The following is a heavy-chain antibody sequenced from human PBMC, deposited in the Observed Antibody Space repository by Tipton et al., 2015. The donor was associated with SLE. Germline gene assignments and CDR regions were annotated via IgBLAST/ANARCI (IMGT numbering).Heavy chain of an antibody. J-gene: IGHJ4*02. CDR3: VREDHDYDDQRNYFNY. CDR2: ISSSNNYI. CDR1: RFTFSSYT. Sequence: SLRLSCAASRFTFSSYTMNWVRQAPGKGLEWVSSISSSNNYIYYADSVKGRFTFSRDNTENSLFLQMNSLRADDTAVYYCVREDHDYDDQRNYFNYWGQGTLVTVSS. D-gene: IGHD4-17*01. V-gene: IGHV3-21*01.